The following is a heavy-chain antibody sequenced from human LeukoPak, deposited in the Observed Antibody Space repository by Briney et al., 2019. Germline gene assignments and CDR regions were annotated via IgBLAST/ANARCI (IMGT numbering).Heavy chain of an antibody. CDR3: ARMLYRGYSSSPIDF. J-gene: IGHJ4*02. D-gene: IGHD6-6*01. V-gene: IGHV3-48*01. Sequence: GGSLRLSCAASGFTFSSYNMNWVRQAPGKGLEWVSYISRSSDTIYYADSVKGRFTISRDNAKNSLYLQMNSLRAEDTALYYCARMLYRGYSSSPIDFWGQGTLVTVSS. CDR1: GFTFSSYN. CDR2: ISRSSDTI.